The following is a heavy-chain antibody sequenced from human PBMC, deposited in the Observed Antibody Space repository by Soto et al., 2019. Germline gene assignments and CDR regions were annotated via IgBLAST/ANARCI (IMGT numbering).Heavy chain of an antibody. CDR1: GGSFSGYY. D-gene: IGHD3-3*01. V-gene: IGHV4-34*01. J-gene: IGHJ6*02. CDR3: ARGPPYYDFWSGYSLRGPVMDV. CDR2: INHSGST. Sequence: ASETLSLTCAVYGGSFSGYYWSWIRQPPGKGLEWIGEINHSGSTNYNPSLKSRVTISVDTSKNQFSLKLSSVTAADTAVYYCARGPPYYDFWSGYSLRGPVMDVWGQGTTVTVSS.